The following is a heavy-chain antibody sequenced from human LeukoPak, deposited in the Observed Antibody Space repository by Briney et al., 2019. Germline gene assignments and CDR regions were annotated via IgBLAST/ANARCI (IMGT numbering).Heavy chain of an antibody. CDR3: ARFGMDAAIDY. V-gene: IGHV3-7*01. CDR1: GFTFSGYW. D-gene: IGHD2-15*01. Sequence: PGGSLRLSCAASGFTFSGYWMSWVRQAPGKGLEWVATIKQDGSEKTYVDSVEGRFTSSRDNAKSSLFPQMDSLRAEDTAVYYCARFGMDAAIDYWGQGTLVTVSS. CDR2: IKQDGSEK. J-gene: IGHJ4*02.